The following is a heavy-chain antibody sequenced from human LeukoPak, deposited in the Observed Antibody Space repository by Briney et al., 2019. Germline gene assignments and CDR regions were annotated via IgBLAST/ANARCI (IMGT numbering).Heavy chain of an antibody. J-gene: IGHJ4*02. Sequence: ASVKVSCKASGYTLTSYDINWVRQATGQGLEWMGWMNPNSGNTGYAQKFQGRVTMTRNTSISTAYMELSSLRSEDTAVYYCARGDIVATIDDYWGQGTLVTVSS. D-gene: IGHD5-12*01. V-gene: IGHV1-8*01. CDR3: ARGDIVATIDDY. CDR1: GYTLTSYD. CDR2: MNPNSGNT.